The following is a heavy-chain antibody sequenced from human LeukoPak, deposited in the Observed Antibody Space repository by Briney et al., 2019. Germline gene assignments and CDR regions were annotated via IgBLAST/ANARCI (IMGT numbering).Heavy chain of an antibody. Sequence: GGSLRLSCAASGFTFDDYGMSWVRQAPGKGLEWVSGINWNGGNTYYADSVKGRFTISRDNSKNTLYLQMNSLRAEDTAVYYCAKPARTDAFDIWGQGTMITVSS. CDR3: AKPARTDAFDI. D-gene: IGHD1-14*01. V-gene: IGHV3-23*01. CDR2: INWNGGNT. J-gene: IGHJ3*02. CDR1: GFTFDDYG.